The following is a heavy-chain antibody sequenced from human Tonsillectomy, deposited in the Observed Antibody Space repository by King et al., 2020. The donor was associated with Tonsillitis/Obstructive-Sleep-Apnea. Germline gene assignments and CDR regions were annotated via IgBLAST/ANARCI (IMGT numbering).Heavy chain of an antibody. CDR2: IDPRDSYT. J-gene: IGHJ4*02. D-gene: IGHD6-13*01. Sequence: QLVQSGAEVKKPGESLRISCMGSGYIFTNYWISWVRQMPGKGPEWMGRIDPRDSYTNYSPSFQGHVTISVDKSITTAYLHWSSLKTSDTAMYHCARHEEQQLPWDYWGQGTLVTVSS. CDR1: GYIFTNYW. CDR3: ARHEEQQLPWDY. V-gene: IGHV5-10-1*01.